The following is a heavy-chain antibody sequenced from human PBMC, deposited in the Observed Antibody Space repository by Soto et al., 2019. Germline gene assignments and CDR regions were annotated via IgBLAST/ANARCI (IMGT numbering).Heavy chain of an antibody. CDR2: IYYSGST. Sequence: SETLSLTCTVSGGSVSSGSYYWSWIRQPPGKGLEWIGYIYYSGSTNYNPSLKSRVTISVDTSKNQFSLKLSSVTAADTAVYYCARGLATGYDHFDYWGQGTLVTVSS. D-gene: IGHD5-12*01. CDR3: ARGLATGYDHFDY. V-gene: IGHV4-61*01. J-gene: IGHJ4*02. CDR1: GGSVSSGSYY.